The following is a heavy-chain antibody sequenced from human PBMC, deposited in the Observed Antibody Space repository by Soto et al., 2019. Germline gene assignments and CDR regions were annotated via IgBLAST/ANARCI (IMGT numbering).Heavy chain of an antibody. Sequence: GGSLRLSCAASGFTFSSYAMSWVRQAPGKGLEWVSAISGSGGSTHYADSVKGRFTISRDNSKNTLHLQMNSLRAEDTAVYYCAKMGVATISPYYMDVWGKGTTVTVSS. CDR3: AKMGVATISPYYMDV. J-gene: IGHJ6*03. CDR1: GFTFSSYA. D-gene: IGHD5-12*01. CDR2: ISGSGGST. V-gene: IGHV3-23*01.